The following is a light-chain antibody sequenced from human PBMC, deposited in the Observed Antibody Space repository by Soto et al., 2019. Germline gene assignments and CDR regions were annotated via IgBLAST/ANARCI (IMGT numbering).Light chain of an antibody. V-gene: IGLV2-23*01. Sequence: QSALTQPASVSGSPGQSITISCTGTSSDVGSYNLVSWYQQHPGKAPKLMIYEDIERPSGVSNRFSGSKSGNTASLTISGRQTEDDAADYCCSYAGGTSVVFGGGTQLTVL. CDR2: EDI. CDR3: CSYAGGTSVV. J-gene: IGLJ2*01. CDR1: SSDVGSYNL.